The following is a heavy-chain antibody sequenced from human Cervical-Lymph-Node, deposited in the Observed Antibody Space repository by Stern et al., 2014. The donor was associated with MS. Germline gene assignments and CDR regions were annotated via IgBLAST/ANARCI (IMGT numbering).Heavy chain of an antibody. D-gene: IGHD3-22*01. CDR1: GFTFSSYS. CDR2: ISSSSSYI. V-gene: IGHV3-21*01. J-gene: IGHJ4*02. Sequence: EVQLVESGGGLVKPGGSLRLSCAASGFTFSSYSMDWVRQAPGRGLEWVSSISSSSSYIYYADSVKGRFTISRDNAKNSLYLQMNSLRAEDTAVYYCAREPTYYFDSSGYYFDYWGQGTLVTVSS. CDR3: AREPTYYFDSSGYYFDY.